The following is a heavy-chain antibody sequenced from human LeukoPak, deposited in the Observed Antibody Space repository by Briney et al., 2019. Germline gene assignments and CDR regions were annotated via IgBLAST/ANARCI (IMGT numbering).Heavy chain of an antibody. CDR2: IGPNSGGA. J-gene: IGHJ4*02. Sequence: ASVKVSCRASGYTFTDFYIHWVRQAPGQGLVWTGWIGPNSGGANYAQKYLGRVTMTRDTSISTAYMELSGLRSDDTAVYYCARNYGGNAKYFDYWGQGTLVTVSS. CDR1: GYTFTDFY. V-gene: IGHV1-2*02. D-gene: IGHD4-23*01. CDR3: ARNYGGNAKYFDY.